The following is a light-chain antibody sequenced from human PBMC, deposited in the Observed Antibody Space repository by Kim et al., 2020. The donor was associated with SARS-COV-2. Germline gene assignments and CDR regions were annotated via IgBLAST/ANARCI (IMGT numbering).Light chain of an antibody. J-gene: IGLJ2*01. Sequence: ALEQTVSITCQEDSLRRYFASLYQQKPGQAPVLVIYGYNNRPSGIPDRFSGSTSGNTAALTITGAQAEDEADYYCDSRDSGGNHVVFGGGTQLTVL. CDR1: SLRRYF. V-gene: IGLV3-19*01. CDR2: GYN. CDR3: DSRDSGGNHVV.